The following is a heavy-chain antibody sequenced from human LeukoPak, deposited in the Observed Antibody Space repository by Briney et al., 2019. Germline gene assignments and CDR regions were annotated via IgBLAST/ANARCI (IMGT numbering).Heavy chain of an antibody. CDR1: GGAFSSYA. Sequence: SVKVSCKASGGAFSSYAISWVRQAPGQGLEWMGRIIPILGIANYAQKFQGRVTITADESTSTAYMELSSLRSDDTAVYYCARDRRPRQQLVLRLLHWFDPWGQGTLVTVSS. CDR2: IIPILGIA. J-gene: IGHJ5*02. V-gene: IGHV1-69*04. D-gene: IGHD6-13*01. CDR3: ARDRRPRQQLVLRLLHWFDP.